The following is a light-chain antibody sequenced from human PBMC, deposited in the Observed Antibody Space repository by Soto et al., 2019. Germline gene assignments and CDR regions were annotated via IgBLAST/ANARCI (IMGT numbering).Light chain of an antibody. CDR1: QSVSSN. J-gene: IGKJ1*01. CDR3: QQGSTWPPWT. CDR2: DAP. Sequence: EIVLTQSPATLSLSPGERATLSCRASQSVSSNLAWYQQKPGQAPKLLIYDAPKRATGIPARFSGSGSGTDFTLTINSLEPEDFATYYCQQGSTWPPWTFGQGTKVEIK. V-gene: IGKV3-11*01.